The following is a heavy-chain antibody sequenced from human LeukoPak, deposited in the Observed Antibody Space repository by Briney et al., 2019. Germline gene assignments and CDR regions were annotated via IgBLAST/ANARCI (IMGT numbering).Heavy chain of an antibody. CDR3: ARDRDDNLFDY. J-gene: IGHJ4*02. V-gene: IGHV4-4*07. Sequence: SETLSLTCSVSGGSISTYYWSWIRQPAGKGLEWIGRIYTSGSTNYNPSLKSRVTISVNTSKNQSSLKLSSVTAADTAVYYCARDRDDNLFDYWGQGTLVTVSS. CDR1: GGSISTYY. D-gene: IGHD1-14*01. CDR2: IYTSGST.